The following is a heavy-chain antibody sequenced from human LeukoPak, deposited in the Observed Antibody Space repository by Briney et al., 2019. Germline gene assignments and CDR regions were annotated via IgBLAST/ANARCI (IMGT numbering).Heavy chain of an antibody. D-gene: IGHD3-10*01. J-gene: IGHJ4*02. V-gene: IGHV1-2*02. CDR1: EYTFTGYY. Sequence: ASVKVSCKASEYTFTGYYIHWVRQAPGQGLEWMGWINPNSGGTKYAQKFQGRVTMTSDTSISTAYMDLTRLTSDDTAIYYCAKERGVDGRPGNLEYWGQGTLVTVSS. CDR2: INPNSGGT. CDR3: AKERGVDGRPGNLEY.